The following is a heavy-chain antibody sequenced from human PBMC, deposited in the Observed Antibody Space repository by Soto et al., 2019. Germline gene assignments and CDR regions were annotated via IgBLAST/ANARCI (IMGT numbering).Heavy chain of an antibody. J-gene: IGHJ6*02. Sequence: PSETLSHPCSVSGGYISSVGVYWIWILQPPGTGLEWIGYIYYSGSTNYTPSLKSRVTISVDTSKNQFSLKLSSVTAADTAGYYCAREQRGYCSGGSCYPDYYYYYGRDVWCQGTTIPVS. CDR2: IYYSGST. CDR1: GGYISSVGVY. V-gene: IGHV4-61*08. CDR3: AREQRGYCSGGSCYPDYYYYYGRDV. D-gene: IGHD2-15*01.